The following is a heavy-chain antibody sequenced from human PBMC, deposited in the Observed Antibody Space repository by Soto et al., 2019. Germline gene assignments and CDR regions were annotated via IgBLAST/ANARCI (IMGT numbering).Heavy chain of an antibody. Sequence: QVQLVQSGAEEKKPGASVKVSCKASGYTFTSYAMPWVRQAPGQRLEWMGWINAGNGNTKYSQKFQGRVTITRDTSASTAYMELSSLRSEDTAVYYCARDLGYALPDYWGQGTLVTVSS. V-gene: IGHV1-3*05. CDR1: GYTFTSYA. CDR3: ARDLGYALPDY. J-gene: IGHJ4*02. CDR2: INAGNGNT. D-gene: IGHD2-15*01.